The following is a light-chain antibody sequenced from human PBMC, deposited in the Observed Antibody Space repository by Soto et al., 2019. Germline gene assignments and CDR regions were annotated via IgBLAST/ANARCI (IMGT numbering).Light chain of an antibody. CDR1: SSDVGGYNY. J-gene: IGLJ2*01. CDR2: DVS. V-gene: IGLV2-14*03. Sequence: QSALTQPASVSGSPGQSITISCTGTSSDVGGYNYVSWYQHHPGKAPKLLIFDVSNRPSGVSNRFSGSKSGNTASLTISGLQAEDEADYYCSSYTSSGTHVIFGGGTQLTVL. CDR3: SSYTSSGTHVI.